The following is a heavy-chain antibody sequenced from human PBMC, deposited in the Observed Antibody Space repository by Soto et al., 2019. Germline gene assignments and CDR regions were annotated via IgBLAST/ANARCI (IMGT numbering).Heavy chain of an antibody. V-gene: IGHV1-8*01. J-gene: IGHJ6*02. D-gene: IGHD2-2*01. Sequence: PSVKVSCKASGYTFTSYDINWVRQATGQGLEWMGWMNPNSGNTGYAQKFQGRVTMTRNTSISTAYMELSSLRSEDTAVYYCARALNCSSTSCFDYYYYGMDVWGQGTTVTVSS. CDR1: GYTFTSYD. CDR3: ARALNCSSTSCFDYYYYGMDV. CDR2: MNPNSGNT.